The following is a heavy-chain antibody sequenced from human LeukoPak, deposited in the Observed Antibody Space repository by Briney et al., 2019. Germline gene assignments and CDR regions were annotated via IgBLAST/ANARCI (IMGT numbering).Heavy chain of an antibody. D-gene: IGHD2-2*01. CDR3: ARGEEYQLLSVSYFDY. J-gene: IGHJ4*02. V-gene: IGHV3-30*04. CDR1: GFTFSSYA. Sequence: GGSLRLSCAASGFTFSSYAMHWVRQAPGKGLEWVAVISYDGSNKYYADSVKGRFTISRDNSKNTLYLQMNSLRAEDTAVYYCARGEEYQLLSVSYFDYWGQGTLVTVSS. CDR2: ISYDGSNK.